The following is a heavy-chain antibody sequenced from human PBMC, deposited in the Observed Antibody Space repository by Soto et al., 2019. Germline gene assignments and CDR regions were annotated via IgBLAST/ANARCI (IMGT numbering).Heavy chain of an antibody. J-gene: IGHJ4*02. V-gene: IGHV4-59*01. D-gene: IGHD1-26*01. CDR1: GGSISSYY. Sequence: QVQLQESGPGLVKPSETLSLTCTVSGGSISSYYWSWIRQPPGKGLEWIGYIYYSGSTNYNPSLKSRVTISVDTSKNQFSLKLSSVTAEDTAVYYCSRGSERGATDFDYWGQGTLVTVSS. CDR3: SRGSERGATDFDY. CDR2: IYYSGST.